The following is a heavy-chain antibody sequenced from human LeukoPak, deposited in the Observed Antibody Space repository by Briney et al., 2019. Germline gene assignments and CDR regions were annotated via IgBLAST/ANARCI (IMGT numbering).Heavy chain of an antibody. Sequence: ASVKVSCKASGYTFTSYDINWVRQATGQGLEWMGWMNPNSGNTGYAQKFQGRVTITRDTSISTAYMELSRLRSDDTAVYYCARDYGYYYYMDVWGKGTTVTVSS. CDR3: ARDYGYYYYMDV. D-gene: IGHD3-16*01. CDR1: GYTFTSYD. J-gene: IGHJ6*03. CDR2: MNPNSGNT. V-gene: IGHV1-8*03.